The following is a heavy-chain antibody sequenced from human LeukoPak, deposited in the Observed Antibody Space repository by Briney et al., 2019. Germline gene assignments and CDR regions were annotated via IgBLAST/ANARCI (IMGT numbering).Heavy chain of an antibody. V-gene: IGHV3-66*01. CDR3: ARSYLWGSYRYFDY. CDR1: GFTVSSNY. Sequence: GGSLRLSCAASGFTVSSNYMSWVRQAPGKGLEWVSVIYSGGSTYYADSVKGRFTISRDNSKNMLYLQMNSLRAEDTAVYYCARSYLWGSYRYFDYWGQGTLVTVSS. D-gene: IGHD3-16*02. J-gene: IGHJ4*02. CDR2: IYSGGST.